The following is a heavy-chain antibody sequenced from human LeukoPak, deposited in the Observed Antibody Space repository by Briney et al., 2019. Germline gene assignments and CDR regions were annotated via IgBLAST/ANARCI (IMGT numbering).Heavy chain of an antibody. CDR1: GFTVSSNY. D-gene: IGHD2-21*01. V-gene: IGHV3-30*02. Sequence: GGSLRLSCAASGFTVSSNYMNWVRQAPGKGLEWVAFIRYDGSNKYYADSVKGRFTISRDNSKNTLYLQMNSLRAEDTAVYYCAKKSMAYCGSDCYSDLFDYWGQGTLVTVSS. J-gene: IGHJ4*02. CDR3: AKKSMAYCGSDCYSDLFDY. CDR2: IRYDGSNK.